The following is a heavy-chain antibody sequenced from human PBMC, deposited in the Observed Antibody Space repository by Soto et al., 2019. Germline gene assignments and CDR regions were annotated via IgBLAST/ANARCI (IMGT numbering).Heavy chain of an antibody. CDR1: GYTLTELS. D-gene: IGHD6-13*01. CDR3: ATVLPLTGQLDPDYYYYYYGMDV. V-gene: IGHV1-24*01. Sequence: GASVKVSCKVSGYTLTELSMHWVRQAPGKGLEWMGGFDPEDGETIYAQKFQGRVTMTEDTSTDTAYMELSSLRSEDTAVYYCATVLPLTGQLDPDYYYYYYGMDVWGQGTTVTVSS. CDR2: FDPEDGET. J-gene: IGHJ6*02.